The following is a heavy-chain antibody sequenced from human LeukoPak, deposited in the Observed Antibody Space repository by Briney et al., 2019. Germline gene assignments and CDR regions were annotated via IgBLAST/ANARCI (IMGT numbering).Heavy chain of an antibody. V-gene: IGHV3-9*03. CDR3: AKAPSRSFSSGYYGNAFDI. J-gene: IGHJ3*02. D-gene: IGHD6-19*01. CDR1: GFTFDDYA. CDR2: ISWAGGSI. Sequence: PGGSLRLSCAASGFTFDDYAMHWVRQAPGKGLEWVSGISWAGGSIGYADSVKGRFPISRDNAKNSLYLQMNSLRAEDMALYYCAKAPSRSFSSGYYGNAFDIWGQGTMVTVSS.